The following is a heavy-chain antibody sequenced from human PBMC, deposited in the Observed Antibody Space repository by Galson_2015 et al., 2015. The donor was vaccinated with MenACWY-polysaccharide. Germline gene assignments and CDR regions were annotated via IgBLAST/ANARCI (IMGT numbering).Heavy chain of an antibody. J-gene: IGHJ5*02. D-gene: IGHD3-3*01. CDR2: IRSSGTNT. CDR3: AKDSTDFWSVAGRFDH. V-gene: IGHV3-23*01. CDR1: GFTFTSYA. Sequence: SLRLSCAASGFTFTSYAMSWVRQAPGKGLEWVSAIRSSGTNTYYADPVKGRFIISRDNSKNTLYLQMNSLRAEDTAVYYCAKDSTDFWSVAGRFDHWGQGTLVTVSS.